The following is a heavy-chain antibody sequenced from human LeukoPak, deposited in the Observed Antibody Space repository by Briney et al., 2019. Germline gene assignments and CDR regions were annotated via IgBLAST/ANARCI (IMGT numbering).Heavy chain of an antibody. CDR3: ARDSSIIMVRGVTTAPGWFDP. D-gene: IGHD3-10*01. V-gene: IGHV1-2*02. J-gene: IGHJ5*02. CDR2: VRPKSGGT. Sequence: ASGEVFCQASGSPFHSYYMPWVRQAPGQGGEWMGWVRPKSGGTNYAQKFQGRVTMTRDTSISTAYMELRSLTSDATAVYYCARDSSIIMVRGVTTAPGWFDPWGQGSLVTVSS. CDR1: GSPFHSYY.